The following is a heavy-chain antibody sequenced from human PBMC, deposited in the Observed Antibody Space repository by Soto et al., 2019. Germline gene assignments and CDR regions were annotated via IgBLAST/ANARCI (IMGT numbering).Heavy chain of an antibody. Sequence: QVQLQQWGAGLLKPSETLSLTCAVYGGSFSGYYWSWIRQPPGKGLAWIGEINHSGSTNYNTSLKSRVTISVDTSKNQFSLKLSSVTAADTAVYYCARGRMGAMVTVVYGSGSIYFDYWGQGTLVTVSS. CDR3: ARGRMGAMVTVVYGSGSIYFDY. J-gene: IGHJ4*02. CDR2: INHSGST. D-gene: IGHD3-10*01. V-gene: IGHV4-34*01. CDR1: GGSFSGYY.